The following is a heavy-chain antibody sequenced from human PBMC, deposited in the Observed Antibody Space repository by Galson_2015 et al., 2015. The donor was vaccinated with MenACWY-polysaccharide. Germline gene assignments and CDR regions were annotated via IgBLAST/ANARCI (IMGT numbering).Heavy chain of an antibody. CDR1: GLKFRGSG. CDR2: IQYDGSQK. Sequence: SLRLSCAASGLKFRGSGMHWVRQAPGKGLEWVAVIQYDGSQKQYIDSVEGRFTVSRDNSKNTLYLEMNSLRAEDTALYYCAREGSRIVFHAFDVWGQGT. CDR3: AREGSRIVFHAFDV. D-gene: IGHD3-10*02. V-gene: IGHV3-33*01. J-gene: IGHJ3*01.